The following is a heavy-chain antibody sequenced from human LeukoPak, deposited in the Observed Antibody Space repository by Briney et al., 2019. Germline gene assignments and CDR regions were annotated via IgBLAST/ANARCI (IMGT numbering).Heavy chain of an antibody. CDR1: GFTFSSYA. CDR3: AKYSSGRGYFDY. D-gene: IGHD6-19*01. J-gene: IGHJ4*02. Sequence: PGGSLRLSCAASGFTFSSYAMSWVRQAPGKGLEWVSAISGSGGSTYYADSVKGRFTISRDNSKNTLCLQMNSLRAEDTAVYYCAKYSSGRGYFDYWGQGTLVTVSS. CDR2: ISGSGGST. V-gene: IGHV3-23*01.